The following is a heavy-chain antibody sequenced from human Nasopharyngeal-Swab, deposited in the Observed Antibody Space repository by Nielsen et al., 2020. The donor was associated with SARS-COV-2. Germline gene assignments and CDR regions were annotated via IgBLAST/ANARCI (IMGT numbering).Heavy chain of an antibody. J-gene: IGHJ4*02. CDR2: ISYDGSNK. V-gene: IGHV3-30*04. CDR1: GFTFSSYA. CDR3: ARAQGGYSYGPELDY. D-gene: IGHD5-18*01. Sequence: GGSLRLSCAASGFTFSSYAMHWVRQAPGKGLEWMTLISYDGSNKYYADSVKGRFTISRDNAKNSLYLQMNSLRAEDTAVYYCARAQGGYSYGPELDYWGQGTLVTVSS.